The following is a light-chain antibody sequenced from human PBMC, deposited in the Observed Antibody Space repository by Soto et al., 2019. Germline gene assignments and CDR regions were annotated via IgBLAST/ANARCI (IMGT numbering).Light chain of an antibody. J-gene: IGKJ4*02. Sequence: AIQLTQSPSSLSASVGDRVTITCRASPGISSALAWYQQKPWKAPKLLIYDASSLESGVPSRFSGSGSGTDVTLTISILQYEDCTTYYCHQFNSYPLTFGGGTKVEI. V-gene: IGKV1-13*02. CDR2: DAS. CDR1: PGISSA. CDR3: HQFNSYPLT.